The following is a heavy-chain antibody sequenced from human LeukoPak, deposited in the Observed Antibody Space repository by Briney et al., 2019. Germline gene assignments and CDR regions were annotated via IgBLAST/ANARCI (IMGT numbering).Heavy chain of an antibody. Sequence: SSETLSLTCTVSGASISGYYWSWIRQPPGKGLEWIGSIHFSGSTNYNPSLRSRVTISVDTSKNQFYLKLNSVTAADTAVYYCVRRGYCSGVSCYTFDQWGQGTLVTVSS. D-gene: IGHD2-15*01. CDR3: VRRGYCSGVSCYTFDQ. J-gene: IGHJ4*02. CDR1: GASISGYY. V-gene: IGHV4-59*08. CDR2: IHFSGST.